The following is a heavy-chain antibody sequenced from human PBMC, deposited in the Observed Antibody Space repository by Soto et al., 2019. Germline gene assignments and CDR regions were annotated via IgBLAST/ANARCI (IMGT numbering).Heavy chain of an antibody. V-gene: IGHV4-59*01. CDR3: ARLGYCSGGSCPGNWFDP. CDR1: GGSISSYY. Sequence: SETLSLTCTVSGGSISSYYWSWIRQPPGKGLEWIGYIYYSGSTNYNPSLKSRVTISVDTSKNQFSLKLSSVTAADTAVYYCARLGYCSGGSCPGNWFDPWGQGTLVAVSS. CDR2: IYYSGST. J-gene: IGHJ5*02. D-gene: IGHD2-15*01.